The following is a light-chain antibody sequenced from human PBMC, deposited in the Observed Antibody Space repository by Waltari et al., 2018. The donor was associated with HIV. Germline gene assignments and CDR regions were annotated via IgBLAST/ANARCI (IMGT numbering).Light chain of an antibody. Sequence: QSVLTQTPSVSAAPGQKVTIYCSGSSSNIGNNYVSWYKQLPGTAHKLLIYENYKRPSGIPDLVPSSKSGTSATLGITGLQTGNEADYYFGTWDSSLSAVVFGGGTKLTVL. J-gene: IGLJ2*01. V-gene: IGLV1-51*01. CDR1: SSNIGNNY. CDR2: ENY. CDR3: GTWDSSLSAVV.